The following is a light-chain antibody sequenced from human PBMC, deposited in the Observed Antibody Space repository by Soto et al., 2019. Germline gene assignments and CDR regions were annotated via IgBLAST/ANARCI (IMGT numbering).Light chain of an antibody. J-gene: IGKJ4*02. CDR1: QSVSSD. Sequence: EIVMTQYPATLSVSPGEGATLACRASQSVSSDLAWYQQRPGQAPRLLIFGASTRATGIPARFTDSGSETEFTLTITSLLSVDFAGYYCQQYNSWPLTFGGGTKVGIK. V-gene: IGKV3-15*01. CDR3: QQYNSWPLT. CDR2: GAS.